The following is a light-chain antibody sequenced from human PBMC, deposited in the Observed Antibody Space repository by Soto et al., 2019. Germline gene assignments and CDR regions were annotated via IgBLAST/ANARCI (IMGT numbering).Light chain of an antibody. CDR2: GAS. CDR3: QQYKNWPLLT. J-gene: IGKJ4*01. CDR1: QSVSSKY. Sequence: DIVLTQSPGTLSLSPGERATLSCRASQSVSSKYLAWYQQKPGQAPRVLIYGASIRATGIPERFSGGGSGTDFTLTITRLEPEDFAVYYCQQYKNWPLLTFGGGTKVEIK. V-gene: IGKV3-20*01.